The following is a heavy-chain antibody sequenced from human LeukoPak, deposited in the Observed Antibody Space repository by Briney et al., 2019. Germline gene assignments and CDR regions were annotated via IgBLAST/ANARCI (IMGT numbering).Heavy chain of an antibody. CDR1: GGSFSGYY. Sequence: SETLSLACAVYGGSFSGYYWSWIRQPPGKGLEWIGEINHSGSTNYNPSLKSRVTISVDTSKNQFSLKLSSVTAADTAVYYCARGGYGYSSSWYSGWFDPWGQGTLVTVSS. CDR2: INHSGST. V-gene: IGHV4-34*01. J-gene: IGHJ5*02. CDR3: ARGGYGYSSSWYSGWFDP. D-gene: IGHD6-13*01.